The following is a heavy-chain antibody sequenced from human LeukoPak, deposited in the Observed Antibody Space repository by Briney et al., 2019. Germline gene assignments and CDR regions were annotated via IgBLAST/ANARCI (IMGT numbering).Heavy chain of an antibody. CDR1: GFTFTRFN. CDR2: ITSSGSYI. J-gene: IGHJ6*02. Sequence: GGSLRLSCAASGFTFTRFNMNWVRQAPGKGLELVSSITSSGSYIHYADSVKGRFTISRDNAKNSLYLQMNSLRAEDTAVYYCARPFYYDTNCGEGMDVWCQGTTGNVSS. CDR3: ARPFYYDTNCGEGMDV. D-gene: IGHD3-22*01. V-gene: IGHV3-21*01.